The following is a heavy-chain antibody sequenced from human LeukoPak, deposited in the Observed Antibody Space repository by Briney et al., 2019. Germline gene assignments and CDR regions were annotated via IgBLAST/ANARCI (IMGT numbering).Heavy chain of an antibody. CDR2: LSGSGGST. J-gene: IGHJ6*02. CDR3: ARSLYCSSTSCYYGMDV. D-gene: IGHD2-2*01. CDR1: GFTFRSYG. V-gene: IGHV3-23*01. Sequence: PGGSLRLSCAASGFTFRSYGMSWVRQAPGKGLEWVSSLSGSGGSTYYADSVRGRFTISRDNSKNTLYLQMNSLRAEDTAVYYCARSLYCSSTSCYYGMDVWGQGTTVTVSS.